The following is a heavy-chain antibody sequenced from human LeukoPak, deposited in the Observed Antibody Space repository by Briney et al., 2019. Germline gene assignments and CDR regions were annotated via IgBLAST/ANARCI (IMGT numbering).Heavy chain of an antibody. Sequence: GASVKVSCRASGGTFSSYAISWVRQAPGQGLEWRGGIIPIFGTANYAQKFQGRVTITADKSTSTAYMERSSLRSEDTAVYYCARVQQQLATIYYYYYLDVWGKGTTVTVSS. CDR2: IIPIFGTA. D-gene: IGHD6-13*01. CDR3: ARVQQQLATIYYYYYLDV. V-gene: IGHV1-69*06. J-gene: IGHJ6*03. CDR1: GGTFSSYA.